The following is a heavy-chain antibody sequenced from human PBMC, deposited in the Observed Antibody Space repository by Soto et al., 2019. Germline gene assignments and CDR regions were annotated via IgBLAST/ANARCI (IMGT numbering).Heavy chain of an antibody. Sequence: PSETLSLTCAVSGDSISSGGYSWSWLRQPPGKGLEWIGYIYHSGSTYYNPFLKSRATISVDRSKNQFSLKLSSVTAADTAVYYCARAGDSSGPVALGYWGQGTLVTVSS. CDR2: IYHSGST. V-gene: IGHV4-30-2*01. CDR3: ARAGDSSGPVALGY. D-gene: IGHD6-19*01. J-gene: IGHJ4*02. CDR1: GDSISSGGYS.